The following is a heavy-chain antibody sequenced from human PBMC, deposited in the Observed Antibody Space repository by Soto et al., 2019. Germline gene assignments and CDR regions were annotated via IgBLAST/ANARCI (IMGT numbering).Heavy chain of an antibody. CDR3: ARGPSGDKVDS. D-gene: IGHD3-10*01. CDR2: IYDGGRT. CDR1: GGSISTVDYW. J-gene: IGHJ4*02. V-gene: IGHV4-30-4*01. Sequence: QVQLQESGPGLVKPSQTLSLTCTVSGGSISTVDYWWSWIRQSPDMGLEWIGHIYDGGRTYNNPSLESPVTMSVDTSKSQLSLTLSSVSAADTAVHYCARGPSGDKVDSWGQGTLVTVSS.